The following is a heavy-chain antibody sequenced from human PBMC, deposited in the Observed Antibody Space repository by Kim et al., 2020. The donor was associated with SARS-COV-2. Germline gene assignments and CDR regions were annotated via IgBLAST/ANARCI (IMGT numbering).Heavy chain of an antibody. J-gene: IGHJ2*01. Sequence: SETLSLTCTVSGGSISSSSYYWGWIRQPPGKGLEWIGSIYYSGSTYYNPSLKSRVTISVDTSKNQFSLKLSSVTAADTAVYYCARHPLHYDSSGYYYDWYFDLWGRGTLVTVSS. CDR2: IYYSGST. CDR1: GGSISSSSYY. CDR3: ARHPLHYDSSGYYYDWYFDL. D-gene: IGHD3-22*01. V-gene: IGHV4-39*01.